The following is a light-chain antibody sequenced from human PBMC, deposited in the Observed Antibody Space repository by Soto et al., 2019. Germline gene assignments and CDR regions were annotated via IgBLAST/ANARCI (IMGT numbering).Light chain of an antibody. CDR2: DAS. J-gene: IGKJ3*01. Sequence: EIVLTQSPATLSLSPGERATLSCRASQSVSSYLAWYQQKPGQAPRLLIYDASNRATGILARFSGSGSGTDFTLTLSSLEPEDFAVYYCQQRSNWPPLFTFGPGTKVDIK. V-gene: IGKV3-11*01. CDR1: QSVSSY. CDR3: QQRSNWPPLFT.